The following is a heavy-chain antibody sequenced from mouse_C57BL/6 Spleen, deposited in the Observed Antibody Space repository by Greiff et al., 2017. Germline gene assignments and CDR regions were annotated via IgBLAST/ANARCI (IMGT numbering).Heavy chain of an antibody. V-gene: IGHV1-52*01. CDR2: IDPSDSET. D-gene: IGHD1-1*01. J-gene: IGHJ1*03. Sequence: VQLQQPGAELVRPGSSVKLSCKASGYTFTSYWMHWVKQRPIQGLEWIGNIDPSDSETHYNQKFKDKATLTVDKSSSTAYMQLSSLTSEDSAVYYCARGFITTVVDWYFDVWGTGTTVTVSS. CDR1: GYTFTSYW. CDR3: ARGFITTVVDWYFDV.